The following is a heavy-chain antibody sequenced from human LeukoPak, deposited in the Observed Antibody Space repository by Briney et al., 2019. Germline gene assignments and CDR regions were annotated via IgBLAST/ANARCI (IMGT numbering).Heavy chain of an antibody. D-gene: IGHD1-26*01. V-gene: IGHV4-59*01. CDR1: GGSISSYY. J-gene: IGHJ3*02. CDR3: ARVRARGATRPNSSFDI. CDR2: IYYSGST. Sequence: SETLSLTCTVSGGSISSYYWSWIQQPPGKGLEWIGYIYYSGSTNYNPSLKSRVTISVDTSKNQFSLKLSSVTAADTAVYYCARVRARGATRPNSSFDIWGQGTMVTVSS.